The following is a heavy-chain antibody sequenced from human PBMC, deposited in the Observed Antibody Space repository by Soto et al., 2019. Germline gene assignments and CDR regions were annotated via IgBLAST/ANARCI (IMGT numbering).Heavy chain of an antibody. Sequence: QITLNESGPTVVKPTETLTLTCTFSGFSLTTSGVGVGWVRQSPGKAPEWLAFLYWDDDKRYSTSLKSSLTLTKETSKNPVVLTMANVDPADTATYYCAHRVLRAVFGLVTTTAIYFDFWGQGTPVVVSS. J-gene: IGHJ4*02. CDR2: LYWDDDK. D-gene: IGHD3-3*01. CDR3: AHRVLRAVFGLVTTTAIYFDF. CDR1: GFSLTTSGVG. V-gene: IGHV2-5*02.